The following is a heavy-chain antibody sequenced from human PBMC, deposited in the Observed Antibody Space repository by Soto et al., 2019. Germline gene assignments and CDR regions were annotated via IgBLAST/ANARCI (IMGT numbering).Heavy chain of an antibody. J-gene: IGHJ4*02. V-gene: IGHV1-46*01. CDR1: GDTFTSFY. CDR2: ITPSGGST. D-gene: IGHD2-21*02. CDR3: ARGGSVAVVTDGFDH. Sequence: QVQVVQSGAEVKKPGASVKVSCKASGDTFTSFYLHWVRQAPGQGLEWMGRITPSGGSTSYAQRFQGRVTVTRDTSTSTVYMELSSLRSDDTAVYYCARGGSVAVVTDGFDHWGQGTLVTVSS.